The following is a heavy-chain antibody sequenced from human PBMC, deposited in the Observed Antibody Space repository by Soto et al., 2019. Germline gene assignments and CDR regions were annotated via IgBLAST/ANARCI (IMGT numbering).Heavy chain of an antibody. CDR3: AKDLSSSWYPQY. Sequence: EVQLLESGGGLVQSGGSLRLSCAASGFTFSSYAMTWVRRAPGKGLEWVSAISGSGNTTYYADSVKGRFTISRDSSKNTLYLQMNSLRAEDTAVYFCAKDLSSSWYPQYWGQGTLVTVSS. V-gene: IGHV3-23*01. D-gene: IGHD6-13*01. J-gene: IGHJ4*02. CDR1: GFTFSSYA. CDR2: ISGSGNTT.